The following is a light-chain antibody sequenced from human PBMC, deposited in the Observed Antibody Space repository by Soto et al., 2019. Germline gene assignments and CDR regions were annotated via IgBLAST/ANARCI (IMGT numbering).Light chain of an antibody. CDR3: SSYSISTAYL. V-gene: IGLV2-14*01. J-gene: IGLJ1*01. Sequence: QSALTQPASVSGSPGQSITISCTGTSSDDGGYDYVFWYQLHQGKAPNLIVFEASNRPSGVSHRFSGSKSGNTASLTISGLQAEDEADYFCSSYSISTAYLFGTGTKV. CDR1: SSDDGGYDY. CDR2: EAS.